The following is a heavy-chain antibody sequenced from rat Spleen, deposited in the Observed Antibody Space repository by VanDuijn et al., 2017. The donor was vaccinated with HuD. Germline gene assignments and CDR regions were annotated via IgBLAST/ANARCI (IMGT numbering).Heavy chain of an antibody. CDR2: ISSGGGGT. D-gene: IGHD1-11*01. V-gene: IGHV5-20*01. CDR1: GFTFSDYY. Sequence: EVQLVESGGGLVQPGRSLKLSCAASGFTFSDYYMAWVRPAPKKGLEWVASISSGGGGTYYPDSVKGRFTISRDNAKSILYLQMDSLRSEDTATYYCARRHYGYTDYFDYWGQGVMVTVSS. J-gene: IGHJ2*01. CDR3: ARRHYGYTDYFDY.